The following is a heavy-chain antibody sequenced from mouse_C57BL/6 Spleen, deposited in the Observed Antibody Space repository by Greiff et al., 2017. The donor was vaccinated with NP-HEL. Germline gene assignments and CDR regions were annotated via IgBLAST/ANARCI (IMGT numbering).Heavy chain of an antibody. CDR2: IDPETGGT. J-gene: IGHJ4*01. D-gene: IGHD1-1*01. V-gene: IGHV1-15*01. CDR1: GYTFTDYE. CDR3: TRGDGSSRMGG. Sequence: QVQLKESGAELVRPGASVTLSCKASGYTFTDYEMHWVKQTPVHGLEWIGAIDPETGGTAYNQKFKGKAILTADKSSSTAYMELRSLTSEDSAVYYCTRGDGSSRMGGWGKGTSVTVAS.